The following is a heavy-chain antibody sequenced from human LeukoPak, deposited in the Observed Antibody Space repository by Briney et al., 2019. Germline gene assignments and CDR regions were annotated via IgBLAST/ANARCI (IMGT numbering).Heavy chain of an antibody. CDR1: GYTFTDYY. CDR2: INPKTGGT. Sequence: ASVKVSCKTSGYTFTDYYIHWVRQAPGQGLEWMGWINPKTGGTNSAQRFLGRVTMTRDTSINTAYMELNRLTSDDMAVYYCARGGRIAAALDAFDIWGQGTMVTVSS. D-gene: IGHD6-13*01. J-gene: IGHJ3*02. V-gene: IGHV1-2*02. CDR3: ARGGRIAAALDAFDI.